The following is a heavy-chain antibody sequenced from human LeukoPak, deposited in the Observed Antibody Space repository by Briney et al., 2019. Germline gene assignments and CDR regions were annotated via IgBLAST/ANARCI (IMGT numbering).Heavy chain of an antibody. Sequence: ASVKVSCKASGDTFTTYTIAWVRQAPGQGLEYMGGIIPLLQTADYAQRFQGKVTITADESTNTAYLALSSLTSEDTAVYYCARLVGSSFDYWGQGTLVTVSS. CDR3: ARLVGSSFDY. CDR2: IIPLLQTA. D-gene: IGHD1-26*01. J-gene: IGHJ4*02. CDR1: GDTFTTYT. V-gene: IGHV1-69*13.